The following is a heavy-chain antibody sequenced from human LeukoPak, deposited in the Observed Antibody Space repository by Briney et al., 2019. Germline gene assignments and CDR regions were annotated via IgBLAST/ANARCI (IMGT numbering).Heavy chain of an antibody. J-gene: IGHJ4*02. V-gene: IGHV1-2*02. CDR1: GYTFTGYY. D-gene: IGHD3-10*01. CDR2: INPNSGGT. Sequence: ASVKVSCKASGYTFTGYYMHWVRQAPGQGLEWMGWINPNSGGTNYAQKFQGRVTMTRDTSISTAYMELSRLRSDDTAVYYCAREAYYGSGSSQWDYWGQGTLVTVSS. CDR3: AREAYYGSGSSQWDY.